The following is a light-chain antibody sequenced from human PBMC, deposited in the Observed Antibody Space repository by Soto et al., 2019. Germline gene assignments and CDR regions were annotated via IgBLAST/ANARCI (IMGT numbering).Light chain of an antibody. J-gene: IGKJ1*01. CDR3: QQYNNWRT. CDR2: DAS. CDR1: HSVSSN. Sequence: EIVMAQSPVTLSVSPGERATLSCRASHSVSSNLAWYQQKPGQVPRLLIYDASTRATGIPARFSGSGSGTEFTLTISSLQSEDFAVYYCQQYNNWRTFGQGTKVDIK. V-gene: IGKV3-15*01.